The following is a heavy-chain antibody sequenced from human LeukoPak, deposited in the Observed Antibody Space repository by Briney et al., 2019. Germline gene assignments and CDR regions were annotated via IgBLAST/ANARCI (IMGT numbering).Heavy chain of an antibody. D-gene: IGHD2-15*01. CDR1: GLTFSTYA. CDR2: ISRGVDVT. V-gene: IGHV3-23*01. CDR3: AARPGEVAVPYDY. J-gene: IGHJ4*02. Sequence: GGSLRLSCAASGLTFSTYAMTWVSQAPGKGREWVSLISRGVDVTYYADAVKGRFTISRDSSKKTLYLQMHSLRAEDTAVYYCAARPGEVAVPYDYWGQGTLVTVSS.